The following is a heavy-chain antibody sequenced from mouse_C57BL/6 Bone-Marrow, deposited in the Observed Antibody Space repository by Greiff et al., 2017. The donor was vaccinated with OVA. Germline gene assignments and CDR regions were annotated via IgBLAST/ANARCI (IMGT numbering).Heavy chain of an antibody. J-gene: IGHJ2*01. CDR3: ARSKVSFDY. Sequence: QVQLKQSGAELAKPGASVKLSCKASGYTFTSYWMHWVKQRPGQGLEWIGYINPSSGYTKYNQKFKDKATLNADKSSSTAYMQLSSLTYEDSAVYYCARSKVSFDYWGQGTTLTVSS. CDR2: INPSSGYT. CDR1: GYTFTSYW. V-gene: IGHV1-7*01.